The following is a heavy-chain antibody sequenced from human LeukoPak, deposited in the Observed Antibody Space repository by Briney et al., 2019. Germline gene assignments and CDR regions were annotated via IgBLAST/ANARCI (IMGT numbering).Heavy chain of an antibody. D-gene: IGHD2-15*01. CDR3: AVGYCSGGSCYFVY. CDR2: FDPEDGET. CDR1: GYTLTELS. Sequence: ASVKVSCKVSGYTLTELSMHWVRQAPGKGLEWMEGFDPEDGETIYAQKFQGRVTMTEDTSTDTAYMELSSLRSEDTAVYYCAVGYCSGGSCYFVYWGQGTLVTVSS. J-gene: IGHJ4*02. V-gene: IGHV1-24*01.